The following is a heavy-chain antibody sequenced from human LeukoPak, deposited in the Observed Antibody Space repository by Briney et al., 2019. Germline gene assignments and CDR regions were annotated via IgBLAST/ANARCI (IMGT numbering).Heavy chain of an antibody. CDR3: ARGHDLANRAIGY. Sequence: GGSLRLSCAASGFTFSGYAMNWVRQAPGKGLEWVSYISSSAIYYAESVKGRFTMSRDNAKNSLYLQMNSLRDEDTAVYYCARGHDLANRAIGYWGQGTLVTVSS. CDR2: ISSSAI. V-gene: IGHV3-48*02. CDR1: GFTFSGYA. D-gene: IGHD1-26*01. J-gene: IGHJ4*02.